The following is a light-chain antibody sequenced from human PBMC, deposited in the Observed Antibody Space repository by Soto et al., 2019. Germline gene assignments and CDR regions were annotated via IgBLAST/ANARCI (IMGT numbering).Light chain of an antibody. J-gene: IGKJ4*01. CDR2: KAS. CDR3: QQCYSYSLT. CDR1: QSINSW. V-gene: IGKV1-5*03. Sequence: DIPMTQSPSTLSASVGDRVTITCRASQSINSWLAWYQQKPGKAPKLLISKASTLESGVPSRFSGSGSGTEFTLTISNLQPDDFATYYCQQCYSYSLTFGGGTKVEIK.